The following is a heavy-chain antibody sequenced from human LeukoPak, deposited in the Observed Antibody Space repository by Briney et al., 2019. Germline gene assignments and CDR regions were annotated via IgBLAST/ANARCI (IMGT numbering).Heavy chain of an antibody. D-gene: IGHD3-10*02. CDR2: ISTHGKTI. CDR1: GLTFSGYS. V-gene: IGHV3-48*01. Sequence: GGSLRLSCVASGLTFSGYSMNWVRQAPGKGLEWLSYISTHGKTIYYGDSVKGRFAISRDNANNVLYLQMKSLRAEETAVYYCASHFEYTGCFKEAYVLWGQGTLVTVSS. J-gene: IGHJ3*01. CDR3: ASHFEYTGCFKEAYVL.